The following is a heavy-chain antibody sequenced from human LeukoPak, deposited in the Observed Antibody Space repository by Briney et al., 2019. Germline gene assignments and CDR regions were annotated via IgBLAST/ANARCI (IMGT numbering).Heavy chain of an antibody. Sequence: SETLSLTCAVYGGSFSGHYWSWIRQPPGKGLEWIGEINHSGSTNYNPSLKSRVTISVDTSKNQFSLKLSSVTAADTAVYYCASSGAGNWFDPWGQGTLVTVSS. D-gene: IGHD3-10*01. CDR1: GGSFSGHY. CDR3: ASSGAGNWFDP. J-gene: IGHJ5*02. CDR2: INHSGST. V-gene: IGHV4-34*01.